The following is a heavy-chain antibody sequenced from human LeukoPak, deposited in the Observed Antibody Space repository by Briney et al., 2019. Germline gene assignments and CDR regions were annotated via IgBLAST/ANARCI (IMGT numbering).Heavy chain of an antibody. CDR3: ARGSGYEDY. CDR2: IYTSGGT. CDR1: GDSISSYY. D-gene: IGHD3-3*01. Sequence: SETLSLTCTVSGDSISSYYWSWIRQPPGKGLEWIGYIYTSGGTNYIPSLKSRVTISVDTSKNQFSLKLSSVTAADTAVYYCARGSGYEDYWGQGTLVTISS. J-gene: IGHJ4*02. V-gene: IGHV4-4*09.